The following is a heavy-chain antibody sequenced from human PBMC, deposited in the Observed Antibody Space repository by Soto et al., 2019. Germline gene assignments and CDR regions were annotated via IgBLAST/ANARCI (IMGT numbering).Heavy chain of an antibody. D-gene: IGHD4-17*01. V-gene: IGHV4-59*01. CDR3: ARLGFRDPVNY. J-gene: IGHJ4*02. CDR2: IFYSGTT. Sequence: QVQLQESGPGLVKPSETLSLTCSVSGGSISGYYWSWIRQSPGKRLEWIGCIFYSGTTNYNPSLKSRVTLSVDTSNNQVSLKLTSVTAADTAVYYCARLGFRDPVNYWGQGTLVTVSS. CDR1: GGSISGYY.